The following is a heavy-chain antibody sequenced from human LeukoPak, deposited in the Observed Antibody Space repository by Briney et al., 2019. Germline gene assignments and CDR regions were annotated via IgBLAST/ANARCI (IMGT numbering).Heavy chain of an antibody. J-gene: IGHJ4*02. CDR3: ARARHSYHDSSGYYYAFDY. D-gene: IGHD3-22*01. CDR1: GGIFTSYA. CDR2: IVPIIGRA. Sequence: GASVKVSCKASGGIFTSYAIHWVRQAPGQGLEWMGAIVPIIGRANYAQRFQGRVTIIADESTSTVYMELSSLTSEDTAVYYCARARHSYHDSSGYYYAFDYWGQGTLVTVSS. V-gene: IGHV1-69*01.